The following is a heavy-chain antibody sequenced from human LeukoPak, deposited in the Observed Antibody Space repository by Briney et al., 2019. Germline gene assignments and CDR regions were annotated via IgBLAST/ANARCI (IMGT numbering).Heavy chain of an antibody. CDR1: GFTFSGHW. V-gene: IGHV3-74*01. Sequence: PGGSLRLSCAASGFTFSGHWMHWVRQAPGKGLVWVSRINTDGSTTNYADSVKGRFTSSRDNAKNTVYLQMSSLRGDDTAVYYCARSAADTVAFDIWGQGTMVTVSS. J-gene: IGHJ3*02. CDR2: INTDGSTT. D-gene: IGHD6-13*01. CDR3: ARSAADTVAFDI.